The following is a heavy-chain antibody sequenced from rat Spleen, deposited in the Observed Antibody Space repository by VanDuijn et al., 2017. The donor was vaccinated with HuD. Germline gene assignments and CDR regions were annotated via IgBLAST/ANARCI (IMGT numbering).Heavy chain of an antibody. V-gene: IGHV5-19*01. CDR3: ATDPASWFAY. Sequence: EVQLVESGGGLVQPGRSLKLSCAASGLSFSNYGMHWIRQAPTKGLEWVASISPSGGSTYYRDSVKGRFTISRDNAKSPLYLQMDSLRSEDTATYYCATDPASWFAYWGQGTLVTVSS. CDR2: ISPSGGST. J-gene: IGHJ3*01. CDR1: GLSFSNYG.